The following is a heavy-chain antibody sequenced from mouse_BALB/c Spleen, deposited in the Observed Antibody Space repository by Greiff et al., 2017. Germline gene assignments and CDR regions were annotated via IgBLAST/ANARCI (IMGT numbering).Heavy chain of an antibody. J-gene: IGHJ4*01. CDR3: ARGGGYDGYAMDY. D-gene: IGHD2-2*01. Sequence: EVMLVESGGGLVKPGGSLKLSCAASGFTFSSYAMSWVRQTPEKRLEWVASISSGGSTYYPDSVKGRFTISRDNARNILYLQMSSLRSEDTAMYYCARGGGYDGYAMDYWGQGTSVTVSS. CDR1: GFTFSSYA. V-gene: IGHV5-6-5*01. CDR2: ISSGGST.